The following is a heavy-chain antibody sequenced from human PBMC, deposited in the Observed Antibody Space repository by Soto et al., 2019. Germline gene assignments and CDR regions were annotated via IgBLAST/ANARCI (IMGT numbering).Heavy chain of an antibody. D-gene: IGHD6-19*01. CDR1: GFMFSSYA. Sequence: GGSLRLSCAASGFMFSSYAMHWVRQAPGKGLEWVSVISYDGSGKHYADSLKGRFTISRDNSKNTVYLQMNSLRPEDTAVYYCARASVAGLDWGQGTLVTVSS. V-gene: IGHV3-30-3*01. CDR3: ARASVAGLD. J-gene: IGHJ4*02. CDR2: ISYDGSGK.